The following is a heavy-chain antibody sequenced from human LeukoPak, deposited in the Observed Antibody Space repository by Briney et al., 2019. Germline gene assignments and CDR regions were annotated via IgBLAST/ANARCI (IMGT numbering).Heavy chain of an antibody. CDR1: GYTFTGYY. J-gene: IGHJ4*02. V-gene: IGHV1-2*02. D-gene: IGHD2-2*01. CDR3: ARVICSSTSCYYRLGY. CDR2: FNPNSGGT. Sequence: ASVKVSCKASGYTFTGYYMHWVRQAPGQGLEWMGWFNPNSGGTNYAQKFQGRVTMTRDTSISTAYMELSRLRSDDTAVYYCARVICSSTSCYYRLGYWGQGTLVTVSS.